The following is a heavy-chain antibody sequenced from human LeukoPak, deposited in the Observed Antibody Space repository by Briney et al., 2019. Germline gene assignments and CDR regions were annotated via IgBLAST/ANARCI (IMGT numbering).Heavy chain of an antibody. V-gene: IGHV3-64D*06. CDR2: ISSNEYDT. CDR3: AKDLNGTWSFDY. J-gene: IGHJ4*02. D-gene: IGHD2-8*01. CDR1: GFTFSAYF. Sequence: PGGSLRLSCSASGFTFSAYFMHWVRQAPGKGLEYVSSISSNEYDTYYADSVKGRFTISRDNSKNTLFLQMSSLRAEDTAVYYCAKDLNGTWSFDYWGQGTLVTVSS.